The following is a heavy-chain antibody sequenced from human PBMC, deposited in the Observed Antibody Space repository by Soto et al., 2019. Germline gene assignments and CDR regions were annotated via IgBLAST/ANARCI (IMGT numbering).Heavy chain of an antibody. CDR1: GLTFSSYA. V-gene: IGHV3-23*01. CDR2: ISGSGGST. CDR3: SKGDDYIWGSYRWLDY. D-gene: IGHD3-16*02. Sequence: EVQLLESGGGLVQPGGSLRLACAASGLTFSSYAMIWVRQAPGKGLAWVSAISGSGGSTYYADSVKGRFTISRDNSKNTLYLQMNSLRAEDTAVYYCSKGDDYIWGSYRWLDYWGQGTLVTVSS. J-gene: IGHJ4*02.